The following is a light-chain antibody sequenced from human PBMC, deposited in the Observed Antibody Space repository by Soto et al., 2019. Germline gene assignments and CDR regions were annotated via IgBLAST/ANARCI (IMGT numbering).Light chain of an antibody. CDR1: SSDVGGHNY. J-gene: IGLJ2*01. CDR3: SSYAGSNSVV. V-gene: IGLV2-8*01. Sequence: QSVLTQPPSASGSPGQSVSISCAGTSSDVGGHNYVSWYQQYPGKAPKVMIYEVTKRPSGVPDRFSGSKSGNTASLTVSGLRTEDEAYYYCSSYAGSNSVVFGGGTKLTVL. CDR2: EVT.